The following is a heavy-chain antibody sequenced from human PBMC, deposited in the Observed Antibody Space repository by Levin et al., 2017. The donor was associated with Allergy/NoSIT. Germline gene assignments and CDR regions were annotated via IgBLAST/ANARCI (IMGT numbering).Heavy chain of an antibody. CDR1: GFTFSSYA. Sequence: SCAASGFTFSSYAMSWVRQTPGKGLEWVSAISGSAGSTYYADSVKGRFTISRDNSKNTLYLQMNSLRAEDTAVYYCAKEDCSSTGCNYYYYYMDVWGKGTTVTVSS. V-gene: IGHV3-23*01. CDR3: AKEDCSSTGCNYYYYYMDV. J-gene: IGHJ6*03. D-gene: IGHD2-2*01. CDR2: ISGSAGST.